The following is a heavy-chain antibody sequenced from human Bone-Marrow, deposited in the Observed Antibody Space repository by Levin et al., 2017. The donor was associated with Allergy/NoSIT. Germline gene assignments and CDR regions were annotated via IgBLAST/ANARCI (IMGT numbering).Heavy chain of an antibody. V-gene: IGHV4-59*01. Sequence: SQTLSLTCNVSGVSINNYFWSWIRQPPGKGLEWIGYIYSTASSSYNPSLKNRVTMPIETSKNQVSLKLRSVTAADTAVYYCARAGDWESSVWYGTKDYAMEFWGQGTTVTVSS. CDR1: GVSINNYF. CDR3: ARAGDWESSVWYGTKDYAMEF. J-gene: IGHJ6*02. D-gene: IGHD6-19*01. CDR2: IYSTASS.